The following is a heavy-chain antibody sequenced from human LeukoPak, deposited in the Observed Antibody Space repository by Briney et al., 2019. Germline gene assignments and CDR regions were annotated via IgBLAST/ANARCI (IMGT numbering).Heavy chain of an antibody. Sequence: GGSLRLSCAASGFTFSSYGMNWVRQAPGKGLEWVSGITGRGESTYYADSVKGRFTISRDNSKNTLYLQMNSLRAEDTAVYYCAKVLGGTFDYWGQGTLVTVSS. V-gene: IGHV3-23*01. J-gene: IGHJ4*02. D-gene: IGHD1-26*01. CDR2: ITGRGEST. CDR1: GFTFSSYG. CDR3: AKVLGGTFDY.